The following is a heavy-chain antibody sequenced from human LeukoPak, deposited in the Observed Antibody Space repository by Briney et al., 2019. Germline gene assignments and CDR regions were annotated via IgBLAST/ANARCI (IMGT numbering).Heavy chain of an antibody. CDR1: GFTFNSYA. V-gene: IGHV3-23*01. Sequence: HPGGSLRLSCAASGFTFNSYAMNWVRQAPGKGLEWVSVISGSGGSTYYADSVKGRFTVSRNNSKNTLYLQMNSLSAEDTAVYFCAKDTLTITTEDGMDVWGQGTTVTVSS. CDR2: ISGSGGST. J-gene: IGHJ6*02. D-gene: IGHD4-11*01. CDR3: AKDTLTITTEDGMDV.